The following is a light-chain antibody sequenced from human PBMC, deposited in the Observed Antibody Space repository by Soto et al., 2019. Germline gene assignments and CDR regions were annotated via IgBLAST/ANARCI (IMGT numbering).Light chain of an antibody. Sequence: EIVLTQSPGTLSLSPGERATLSCRASQSVSSSYLAWYQQKPGQAPRLLIYGASSRATGIPDRFSGSGSGTDFTLTISILEPEDFAVYYCQQDCSSPPTFGQGTKVEIK. CDR2: GAS. J-gene: IGKJ1*01. CDR3: QQDCSSPPT. V-gene: IGKV3-20*01. CDR1: QSVSSSY.